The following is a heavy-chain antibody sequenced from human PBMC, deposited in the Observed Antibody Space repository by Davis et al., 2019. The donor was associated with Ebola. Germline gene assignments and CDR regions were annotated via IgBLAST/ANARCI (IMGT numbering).Heavy chain of an antibody. D-gene: IGHD2-21*01. J-gene: IGHJ5*02. V-gene: IGHV4-61*08. CDR1: GGPISSGGYY. CDR3: ARDLFHRWFDP. CDR2: IYYSGST. Sequence: PSETLSLTCTVSGGPISSGGYYWSWIRQHPGKGLEWIGYIYYSGSTNYNPSLKSRVTISVDTSKNQFSLKLSSVTAADTAVYYCARDLFHRWFDPWGQGTLVTVSS.